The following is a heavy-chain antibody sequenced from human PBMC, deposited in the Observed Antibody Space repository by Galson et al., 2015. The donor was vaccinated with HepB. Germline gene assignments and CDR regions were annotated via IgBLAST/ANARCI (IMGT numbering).Heavy chain of an antibody. CDR3: ARGGAVAGRLAY. CDR1: GFTFSSYS. CDR2: ISSSSSYI. V-gene: IGHV3-21*01. D-gene: IGHD6-19*01. Sequence: SLRLSCAASGFTFSSYSMNWVRQAPGKGLEWVSSISSSSSYIYYADSVKGRFTISRDNAKNSLYLQMNSLRAEDTALYYCARGGAVAGRLAYWGQGTLVTVSS. J-gene: IGHJ4*02.